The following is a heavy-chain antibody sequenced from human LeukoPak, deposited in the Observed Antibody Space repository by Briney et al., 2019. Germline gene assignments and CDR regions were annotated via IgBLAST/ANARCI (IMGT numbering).Heavy chain of an antibody. J-gene: IGHJ3*02. CDR2: ISSRGSAI. CDR1: GFTFSSYE. D-gene: IGHD1-1*01. Sequence: PGGSLRLSCAASGFTFSSYEMNWVRQAPGKGLEWVSYISSRGSAIYYADSVKGRFTISRDNAKNSLYLQMNSLRADDTAVYYCARGGHDPGIPFDIWGQGTMGTVSS. V-gene: IGHV3-48*03. CDR3: ARGGHDPGIPFDI.